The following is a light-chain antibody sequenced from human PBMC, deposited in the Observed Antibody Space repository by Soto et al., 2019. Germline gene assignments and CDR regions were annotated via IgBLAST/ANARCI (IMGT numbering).Light chain of an antibody. V-gene: IGKV1-12*01. CDR3: QQAKRFPIT. J-gene: IGKJ5*01. Sequence: DIQMTQSPSFVSASVGDRVTVTCRASQDISSWLAWYQQKPRKAPKLLSYTTSTLGSGVPYRFSGSRSRTDFPLTISGLQPEDFATYYCQQAKRFPITFGQGTRLEIK. CDR2: TTS. CDR1: QDISSW.